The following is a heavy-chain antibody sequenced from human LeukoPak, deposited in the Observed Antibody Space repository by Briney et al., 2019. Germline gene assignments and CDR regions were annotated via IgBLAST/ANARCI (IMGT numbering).Heavy chain of an antibody. J-gene: IGHJ4*02. Sequence: GASVKVSCKASGYTFTGYYMHWVRQAPGQGLEWMEWINPNSGGTNYAQKFQGRVTMTRDTSISTAYMELSRLRSDDTAVYYCARAERPQYYYDSSGYYKRPFDYWGQGTLVTVSS. CDR2: INPNSGGT. CDR1: GYTFTGYY. CDR3: ARAERPQYYYDSSGYYKRPFDY. D-gene: IGHD3-22*01. V-gene: IGHV1-2*02.